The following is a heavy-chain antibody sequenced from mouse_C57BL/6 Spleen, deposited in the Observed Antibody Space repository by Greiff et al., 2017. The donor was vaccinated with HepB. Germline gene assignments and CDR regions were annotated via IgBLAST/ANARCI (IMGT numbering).Heavy chain of an antibody. CDR2: IWSDGST. Sequence: QVQLKESGPGLVAPSQRLSITCTVSGFSFTSYGVHWVRQPPGKGLEWLVVIWSDGSTTYNSALKSRLSISKDNSKSQVFLKMNSLQTDDTAMYYCARQGYDYNWYFDVWGTGTTVTVSS. J-gene: IGHJ1*03. CDR3: ARQGYDYNWYFDV. CDR1: GFSFTSYG. D-gene: IGHD2-4*01. V-gene: IGHV2-6-1*01.